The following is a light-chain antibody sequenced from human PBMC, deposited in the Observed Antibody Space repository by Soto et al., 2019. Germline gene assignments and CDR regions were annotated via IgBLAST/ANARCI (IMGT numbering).Light chain of an antibody. J-gene: IGKJ5*01. CDR3: QQLHDYPIT. CDR1: QDINSW. V-gene: IGKV1-12*01. CDR2: IAS. Sequence: DIRMTQSPSSVSASVGDRVTITCRASQDINSWLTWYQQKPGKAPKVLIYIASRLQPGVPSRFSGRGSGTDFSLTISNLQPEDFATYYCQQLHDYPITFGQGTRLEIK.